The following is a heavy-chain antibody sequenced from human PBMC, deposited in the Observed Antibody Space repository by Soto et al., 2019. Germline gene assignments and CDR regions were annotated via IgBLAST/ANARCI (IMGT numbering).Heavy chain of an antibody. V-gene: IGHV3-23*01. CDR1: LFTFGDNA. CDR3: AKGLLIMVRKVIIPPQYYYGMDV. D-gene: IGHD3-10*01. J-gene: IGHJ6*01. Sequence: WGSLVLSCASSLFTFGDNAMTWVRPAPGKAPEPVSAISGSGGITYYEDSVKGRFTISRDNAKNTLYLQMNSLRAEETAVYYCAKGLLIMVRKVIIPPQYYYGMDVWGQGTTVTVSS. CDR2: ISGSGGIT.